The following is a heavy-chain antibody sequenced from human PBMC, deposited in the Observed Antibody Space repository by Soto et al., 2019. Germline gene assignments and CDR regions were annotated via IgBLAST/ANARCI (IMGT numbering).Heavy chain of an antibody. V-gene: IGHV4-61*01. CDR3: ASYDVLPSYLDY. J-gene: IGHJ4*02. Sequence: PSETLSLTCTVSGGSVSSGSSYWSWIRQPPGKGLEWIGNIYYSGSTNYNPSLKSRVTISVDTSKNQFSLKLSSVTAADTAVYYCASYDVLPSYLDYWGQGTLVTVSS. CDR2: IYYSGST. D-gene: IGHD3-9*01. CDR1: GGSVSSGSSY.